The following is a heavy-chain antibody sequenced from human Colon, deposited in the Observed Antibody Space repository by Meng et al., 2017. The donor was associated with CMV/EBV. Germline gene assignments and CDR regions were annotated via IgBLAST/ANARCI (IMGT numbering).Heavy chain of an antibody. CDR1: GYSISSGYF. J-gene: IGHJ3*02. CDR2: GYHSGFT. V-gene: IGHV4-38-2*02. Sequence: SETLSLTCNVSGYSISSGYFWGWIRQPPGKGLEWVAIGYHSGFTSYNPSLESRFTMSADTSKNHFSLKLTSVTASDSAVYYCARVRVDYGGDAFDIWGQGTKVTVSS. D-gene: IGHD3-16*01. CDR3: ARVRVDYGGDAFDI.